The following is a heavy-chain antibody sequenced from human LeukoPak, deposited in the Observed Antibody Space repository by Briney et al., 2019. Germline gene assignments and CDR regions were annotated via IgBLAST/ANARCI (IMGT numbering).Heavy chain of an antibody. J-gene: IGHJ3*02. V-gene: IGHV3-30-3*01. CDR1: GFTFSTYA. D-gene: IGHD1-1*01. CDR3: AKEGHGNAFDI. CDR2: ISYDGSNK. Sequence: GRSLRLSCAASGFTFSTYALHWVRQAPGKGLEWVALISYDGSNKYYADSVRGRFTISRDNSKNTLYLQMNSLRAEDTAVYYCAKEGHGNAFDIWGQGTMVTVSS.